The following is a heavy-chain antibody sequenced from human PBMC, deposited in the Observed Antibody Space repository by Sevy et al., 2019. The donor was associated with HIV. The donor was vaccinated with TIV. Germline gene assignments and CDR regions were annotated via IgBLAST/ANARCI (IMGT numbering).Heavy chain of an antibody. V-gene: IGHV3-23*01. J-gene: IGHJ6*02. Sequence: GGSLRLSCAASGFTFSTYTMNWVRQAPGKGLEWVSAISGSGGTTYNADSLKGRFTISRDNSKNTLYLQMISLGAEDTAVYYCAKGDRTFYGMDVWGQGTTVTVSS. CDR3: AKGDRTFYGMDV. CDR1: GFTFSTYT. D-gene: IGHD2-15*01. CDR2: ISGSGGTT.